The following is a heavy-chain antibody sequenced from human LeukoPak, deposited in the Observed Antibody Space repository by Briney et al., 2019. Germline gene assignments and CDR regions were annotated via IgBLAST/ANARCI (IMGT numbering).Heavy chain of an antibody. V-gene: IGHV3-30*03. CDR3: ARDSGYSGYSDY. Sequence: PGGSLRLSCAASGLPFSNHGMHWVRQAPGKGLEWVAVISYGGRNKYYADSVKGRFTISRDNSQNTLSLQMNSLRAEDTAVYYCARDSGYSGYSDYRGQGTLVTVSS. D-gene: IGHD5-12*01. J-gene: IGHJ4*02. CDR2: ISYGGRNK. CDR1: GLPFSNHG.